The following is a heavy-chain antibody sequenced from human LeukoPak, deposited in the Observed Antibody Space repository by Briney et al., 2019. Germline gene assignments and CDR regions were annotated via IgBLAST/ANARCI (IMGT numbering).Heavy chain of an antibody. D-gene: IGHD5-18*01. J-gene: IGHJ4*02. V-gene: IGHV3-30*04. Sequence: GRSLRLSCAASGFTFSSYAMHWVRQAPGKGLEWVAVISYDGSNKYYADSVKGRFTISRDNSKNTLYLQMNSLRAEDTAVYYCARDNIGDTDYWGQGTLVTVSS. CDR3: ARDNIGDTDY. CDR1: GFTFSSYA. CDR2: ISYDGSNK.